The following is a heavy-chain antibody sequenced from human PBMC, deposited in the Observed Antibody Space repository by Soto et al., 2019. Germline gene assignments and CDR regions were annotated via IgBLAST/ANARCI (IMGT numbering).Heavy chain of an antibody. CDR2: IKQDGGEK. J-gene: IGHJ4*02. CDR3: GRDLRDWDSGSYSYDY. CDR1: GFTFSRYW. V-gene: IGHV3-7*04. Sequence: EVQLVESGGGLVQPGGSLRLSCAASGFTFSRYWMSWVRQAPGKGLECVANIKQDGGEKNYVDSVKGRFTISRDNAKKSLYLQMNSLRAEDTAVYCCGRDLRDWDSGSYSYDYWGQGTLVTVSS. D-gene: IGHD1-26*01.